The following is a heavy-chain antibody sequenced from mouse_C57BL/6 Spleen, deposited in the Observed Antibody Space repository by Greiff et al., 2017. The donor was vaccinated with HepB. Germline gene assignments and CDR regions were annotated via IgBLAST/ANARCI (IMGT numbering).Heavy chain of an antibody. D-gene: IGHD2-5*01. CDR2: IYPGDGDT. J-gene: IGHJ4*01. CDR1: GYAFSSSW. Sequence: VKLQESGPELVKPGASVKISCKASGYAFSSSWMNWVKQRPGKGLEWIGRIYPGDGDTNYNGKFKGKATLTADKSSSTAYMQLSSLTSEDSAVYFCARRDYSNYFMDYWGQGTSVTVSS. CDR3: ARRDYSNYFMDY. V-gene: IGHV1-82*01.